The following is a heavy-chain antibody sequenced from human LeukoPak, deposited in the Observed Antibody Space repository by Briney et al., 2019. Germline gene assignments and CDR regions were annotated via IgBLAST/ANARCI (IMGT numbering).Heavy chain of an antibody. CDR2: INPNSGGT. V-gene: IGHV1-2*02. Sequence: ASVKVSCKASGYTFTGYYMHWVRQAPGQGLEWMGWINPNSGGTNYAQKFQGRVTMTGDTSISTAYMELSRLRSDDTAVYYCARAAAPGLMEYYFDYWGQGTLVTVSS. D-gene: IGHD2-8*01. J-gene: IGHJ4*02. CDR3: ARAAAPGLMEYYFDY. CDR1: GYTFTGYY.